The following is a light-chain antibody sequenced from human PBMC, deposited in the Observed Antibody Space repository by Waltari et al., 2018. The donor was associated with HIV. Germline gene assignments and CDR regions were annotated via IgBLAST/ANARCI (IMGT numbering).Light chain of an antibody. CDR3: QSYDSSLSVYVV. Sequence: QSVLTQPPSVSGAPGQRVTISCTGSSSNIGAGYDVHWYQQLPGTAPKLLIYYTSNRPSGVPDRFSGSKSGTSASLAITGLQAEDEADYYCQSYDSSLSVYVVFGGGTKLTVL. V-gene: IGLV1-40*01. CDR2: YTS. J-gene: IGLJ2*01. CDR1: SSNIGAGYD.